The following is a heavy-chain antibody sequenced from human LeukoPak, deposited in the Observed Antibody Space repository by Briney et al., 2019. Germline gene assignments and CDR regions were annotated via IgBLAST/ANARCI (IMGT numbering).Heavy chain of an antibody. CDR2: LNPSRGTT. Sequence: GASVKVSCKASGYNFRSYYIQWVRQDPGQGLEWMGLLNPSRGTTAYAPKFQGRVTMTRDTSSNTVYMELRGLRSDDTAIYYCARDATRGIGGSYDLDFWGQGSLVTVSS. CDR3: ARDATRGIGGSYDLDF. J-gene: IGHJ4*02. CDR1: GYNFRSYY. D-gene: IGHD3-16*01. V-gene: IGHV1-46*01.